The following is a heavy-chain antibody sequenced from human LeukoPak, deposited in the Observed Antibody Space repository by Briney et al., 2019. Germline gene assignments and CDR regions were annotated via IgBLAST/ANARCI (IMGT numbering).Heavy chain of an antibody. J-gene: IGHJ6*03. CDR1: GGTFSSYA. CDR3: ARDSEYYDFWSGYFGNYYYYYMDV. D-gene: IGHD3-3*01. V-gene: IGHV1-69*06. CDR2: IIPIFGTA. Sequence: ASVKVSCKASGGTFSSYAISWVRQAPGQGLEWMGGIIPIFGTANYAQKFQGRVTITADKSTSTAYMELSRLRSDDTAVYYCARDSEYYDFWSGYFGNYYYYYMDVWGKGTTVTVSS.